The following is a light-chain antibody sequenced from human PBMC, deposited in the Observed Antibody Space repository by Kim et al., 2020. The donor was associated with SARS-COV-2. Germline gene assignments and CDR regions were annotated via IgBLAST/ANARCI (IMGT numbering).Light chain of an antibody. J-gene: IGLJ3*02. V-gene: IGLV2-23*03. CDR3: CSYAGSSTFV. CDR2: EGS. CDR1: SSDVGSYNL. Sequence: QSISISCTGTSSDVGSYNLVSWYQQHPVKAPKLMIYEGSKRPSGVFNRFSGSKSGNTASLTISGLQAEDEADYYCCSYAGSSTFVFGGGTQLTVL.